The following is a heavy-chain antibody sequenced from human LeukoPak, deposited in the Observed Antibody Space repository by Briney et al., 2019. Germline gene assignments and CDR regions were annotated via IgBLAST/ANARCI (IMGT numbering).Heavy chain of an antibody. D-gene: IGHD4-17*01. CDR2: INHSGST. J-gene: IGHJ3*02. V-gene: IGHV4-34*01. CDR1: GGSFSGYY. Sequence: PSETLSLTCAVYGGSFSGYYWSWIRQPPGKGLEWIGEINHSGSTNYNPSLKSRVTISVDTSKNQFSLKLSSVTAADTAVYYCARGYGVAIDAFDIWGQGTMVTVSS. CDR3: ARGYGVAIDAFDI.